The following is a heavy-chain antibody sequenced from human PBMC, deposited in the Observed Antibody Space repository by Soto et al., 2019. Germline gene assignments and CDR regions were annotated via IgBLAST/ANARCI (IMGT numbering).Heavy chain of an antibody. J-gene: IGHJ4*02. CDR2: INHSGST. CDR1: GGSFSGYY. CDR3: ASALYYYVSGSYSSN. Sequence: PSETLSLTCAVYGGSFSGYYWSWIRQPPGKGLEWIGEINHSGSTNYNPSLKSRVTISVDTSKNQFSLKLSSVTAADTTVYYCASALYYYVSGSYSSNWGQGTLVTVSS. D-gene: IGHD3-10*01. V-gene: IGHV4-34*01.